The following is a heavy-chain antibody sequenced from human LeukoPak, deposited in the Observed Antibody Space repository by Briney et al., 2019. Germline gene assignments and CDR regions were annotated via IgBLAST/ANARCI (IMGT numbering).Heavy chain of an antibody. V-gene: IGHV1-2*06. D-gene: IGHD4-17*01. CDR1: GYTFTGYY. CDR2: IIPNSGGT. CDR3: ARGDTVTTGPFDY. J-gene: IGHJ4*02. Sequence: ASVKVSCKASGYTFTGYYMHWVRQAPGQGLEWMGRIIPNSGGTNSAQKFQGRVTMTRDTSISTAYMELTRLRSDDTAVYYCARGDTVTTGPFDYWGQGTLVTVSS.